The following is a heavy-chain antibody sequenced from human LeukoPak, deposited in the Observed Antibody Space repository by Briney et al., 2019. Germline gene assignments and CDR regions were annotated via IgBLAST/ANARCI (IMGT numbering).Heavy chain of an antibody. CDR2: IYYSGST. CDR1: GGSISSYY. CDR3: AREKPTTVVTDAFDI. J-gene: IGHJ3*02. Sequence: SETLSLTCTVSGGSISSYYWSWIRQPPGKGLEWIGYIYYSGSTNYNPSLKSRVTISVDTSKNQFSLKLSSVTAADTAVYYCAREKPTTVVTDAFDIWGQGTMVTVSS. V-gene: IGHV4-59*12. D-gene: IGHD4-23*01.